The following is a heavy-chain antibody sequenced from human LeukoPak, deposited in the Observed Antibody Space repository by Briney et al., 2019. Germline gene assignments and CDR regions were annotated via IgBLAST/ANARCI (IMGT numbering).Heavy chain of an antibody. J-gene: IGHJ4*02. D-gene: IGHD6-6*01. CDR1: GGSFGGYY. V-gene: IGHV4-34*01. CDR2: INDSGST. Sequence: SETLSLTCVVYGGSFGGYYWTWIRQPPGKGLEWIGEINDSGSTNYNPSLKSRDTMSIDTSKSQFSLKLNSVTAADTAVYYCARNSAYSTSSGVNLWGQGTLVTVSS. CDR3: ARNSAYSTSSGVNL.